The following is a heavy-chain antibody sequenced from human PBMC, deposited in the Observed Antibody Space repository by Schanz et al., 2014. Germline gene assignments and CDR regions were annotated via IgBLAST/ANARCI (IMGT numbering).Heavy chain of an antibody. CDR2: IYYRGST. CDR3: YGMDV. CDR1: GDSISSSGSY. Sequence: QVQLQQSGPGLVKPSQTLSLTCTVSGDSISSSGSYWTWIRQHPGKGLEWIGYIYYRGSTYYNPSLKSRVTISIDTSKTQFSLRLTSVTAADTAVYYCYGMDVWGQGTMVTVSS. J-gene: IGHJ6*02. V-gene: IGHV4-31*09.